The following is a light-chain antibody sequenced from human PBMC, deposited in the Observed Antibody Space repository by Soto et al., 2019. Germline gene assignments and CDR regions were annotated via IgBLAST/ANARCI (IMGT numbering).Light chain of an antibody. CDR2: WAS. CDR3: QHYYSDPPWT. CDR1: QSVLYSYNNKNY. Sequence: DIVVTQSPDSLAVSLGERATINCRSSQSVLYSYNNKNYLGWFQQKQPPKLLIYWASTRESGVPDRFSGSGSGTDFTLTISNLQAEDVAVYYCQHYYSDPPWTFGQGTKVEIK. V-gene: IGKV4-1*01. J-gene: IGKJ1*01.